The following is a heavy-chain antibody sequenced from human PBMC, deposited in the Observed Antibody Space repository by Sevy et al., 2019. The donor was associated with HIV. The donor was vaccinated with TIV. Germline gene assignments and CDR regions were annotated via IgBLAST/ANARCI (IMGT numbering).Heavy chain of an antibody. J-gene: IGHJ6*02. D-gene: IGHD1-26*01. CDR1: GFTFGDYA. Sequence: GGSLRLSCTASGFTFGDYAMSWFRQAPGKGLEWVGFIRSKAYGGTTEYAASVKGRFTISRDDSKSIAYLQMNSLKTEDTAKYYCTNSGSYYSHYYYYGMDVWGQGTTVTVSS. CDR2: IRSKAYGGTT. CDR3: TNSGSYYSHYYYYGMDV. V-gene: IGHV3-49*03.